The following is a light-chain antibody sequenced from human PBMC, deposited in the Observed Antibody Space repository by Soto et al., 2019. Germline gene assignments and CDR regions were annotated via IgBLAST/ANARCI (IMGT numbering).Light chain of an antibody. CDR2: GAS. CDR3: QQYDNWPPVT. V-gene: IGKV3-15*01. J-gene: IGKJ1*01. CDR1: QSVSNN. Sequence: EIVLTQSPGTLSLSPGERATLSCRASQSVSNNYLAWYQQKPGQAPRLLIYGASTRATGIPARFSGSGSGTEFTLTISSLQSEDFAVCYCQQYDNWPPVTFGQGTKVDIK.